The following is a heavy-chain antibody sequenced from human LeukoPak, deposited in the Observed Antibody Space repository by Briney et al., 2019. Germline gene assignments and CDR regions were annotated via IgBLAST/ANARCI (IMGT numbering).Heavy chain of an antibody. V-gene: IGHV4-39*02. CDR2: IYYSGSN. CDR3: ARDGRFRSSWLPWYFDL. CDR1: GGSISSSSYY. Sequence: PSETLSLTCIVSGGSISSSSYYYAWVRQPPGKGLEWIGSIYYSGSNHSNPSLKSRVTLSVDTSKNQFSLNLGSLTAADTAVYYCARDGRFRSSWLPWYFDLWGRGTLVTVSS. D-gene: IGHD6-13*01. J-gene: IGHJ2*01.